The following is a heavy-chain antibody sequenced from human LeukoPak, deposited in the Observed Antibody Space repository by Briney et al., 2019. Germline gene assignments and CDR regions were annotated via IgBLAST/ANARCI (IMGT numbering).Heavy chain of an antibody. V-gene: IGHV1-2*02. D-gene: IGHD6-13*01. CDR2: INPNSGGT. Sequence: LGASVKVSCKASGYTFTGYYMHWVRQAPGQGLEWMGWINPNSGGTNYAQKLQGRVTMTRDTSISTAYMELSRLRSDDTAVYYCARGDSWYTGSFDYWGQGTLVTVSS. CDR3: ARGDSWYTGSFDY. CDR1: GYTFTGYY. J-gene: IGHJ4*02.